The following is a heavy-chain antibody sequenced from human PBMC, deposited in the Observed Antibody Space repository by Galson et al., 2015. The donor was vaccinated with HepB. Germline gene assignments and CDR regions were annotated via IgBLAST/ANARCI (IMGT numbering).Heavy chain of an antibody. V-gene: IGHV5-51*01. J-gene: IGHJ6*02. CDR2: IYPGDSDT. D-gene: IGHD2/OR15-2a*01. Sequence: QSGAEVKKPGESLKISCKGSGYSFTSYWIGWVRQMPGKGLEWMGIIYPGDSDTRYSPSFQGQVTISVDRSISAAYLQWSSLEASDTAMYYCVRLRLSFSSGYYNGMDVWGQGTTVTVSS. CDR3: VRLRLSFSSGYYNGMDV. CDR1: GYSFTSYW.